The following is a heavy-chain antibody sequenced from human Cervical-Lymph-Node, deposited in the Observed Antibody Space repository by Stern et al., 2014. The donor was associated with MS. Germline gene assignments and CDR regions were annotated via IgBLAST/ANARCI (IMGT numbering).Heavy chain of an antibody. V-gene: IGHV5-51*01. J-gene: IGHJ4*02. CDR3: ARQGCATTSCHTIDS. D-gene: IGHD2-2*02. CDR2: IIPGESET. Sequence: VQLVQSGAEVKKPGQSLKISCKGSGYSFTNSWIGWVRQMPGKGLELMGIIIPGESETRYSPSFQGRVTISVDNSTNTAYVQWTSLEASDTAMYYCARQGCATTSCHTIDSWGQGTLITVSS. CDR1: GYSFTNSW.